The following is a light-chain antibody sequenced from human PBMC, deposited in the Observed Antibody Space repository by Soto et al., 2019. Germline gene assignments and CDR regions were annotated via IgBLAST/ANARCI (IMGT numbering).Light chain of an antibody. CDR2: LAS. CDR1: QSLLYSDGDNY. J-gene: IGKJ1*01. CDR3: MQPLQSWT. V-gene: IGKV2-28*01. Sequence: DIVMTQSPLSLGVTPGEPASISCRSSQSLLYSDGDNYLDWYLQKPGQSPQLLIYLASNRASGVPARFSGSGSGTYFTLKISRVEAEDGGVYYCMQPLQSWTFGQGTKVDIK.